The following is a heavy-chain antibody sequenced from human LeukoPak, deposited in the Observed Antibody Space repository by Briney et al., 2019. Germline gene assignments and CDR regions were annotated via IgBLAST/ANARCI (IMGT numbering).Heavy chain of an antibody. D-gene: IGHD5-18*01. J-gene: IGHJ4*02. Sequence: SVMVSCKASGGTFSSYAISWVRQAPGQGLEWMGRIIPILGIANYAQKFQGRVTITADKSTSTAYMELSSLRSEDTAVYYCARSGDEDTAMSIDYWGQGTLVTVSS. CDR2: IIPILGIA. CDR1: GGTFSSYA. CDR3: ARSGDEDTAMSIDY. V-gene: IGHV1-69*04.